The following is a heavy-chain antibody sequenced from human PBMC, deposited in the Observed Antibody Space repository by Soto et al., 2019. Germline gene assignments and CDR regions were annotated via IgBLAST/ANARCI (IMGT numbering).Heavy chain of an antibody. CDR1: GGTYNTFA. CDR2: IIPVLGPA. J-gene: IGHJ4*02. Sequence: QVQLVQSGAEVKKPGYSVKVSCKASGGTYNTFAISWVRQDPGQGLEWMGGIIPVLGPAFYAQKFQGRVTITADKSTTTAYLELTRLRSEDTAVYYCVRAAKRYFDYWGQGTLVTVSS. CDR3: VRAAKRYFDY. V-gene: IGHV1-69*06.